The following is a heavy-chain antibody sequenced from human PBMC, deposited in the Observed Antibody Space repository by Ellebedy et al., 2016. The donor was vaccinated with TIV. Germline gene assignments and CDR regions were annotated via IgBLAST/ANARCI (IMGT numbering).Heavy chain of an antibody. V-gene: IGHV3-74*01. Sequence: GESLKISCAASGFTVNTYWMHWVRQAPGKGLVWVSSINSDVSSATYADSVKGRFTISRDDAKNTLYLHMNSLRAEDTAVYYCAREGRWLAPGWVYTWGQGILVTVSS. CDR1: GFTVNTYW. J-gene: IGHJ5*02. CDR3: AREGRWLAPGWVYT. CDR2: INSDVSSA. D-gene: IGHD6-19*01.